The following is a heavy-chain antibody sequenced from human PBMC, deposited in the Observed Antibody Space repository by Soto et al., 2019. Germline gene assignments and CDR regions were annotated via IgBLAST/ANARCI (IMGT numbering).Heavy chain of an antibody. V-gene: IGHV1-69*13. Sequence: SVKVSCKTSGGTFGSYAISWVRQAPGQGLEWMGGIIPIFSTPNYAQKFQGRVTITADESTSTAYMGLSSLRSEDTAVYYCARPIQYYFDTSAQSAWFDPWGQGTLVTVSS. CDR1: GGTFGSYA. CDR3: ARPIQYYFDTSAQSAWFDP. D-gene: IGHD3-22*01. J-gene: IGHJ5*02. CDR2: IIPIFSTP.